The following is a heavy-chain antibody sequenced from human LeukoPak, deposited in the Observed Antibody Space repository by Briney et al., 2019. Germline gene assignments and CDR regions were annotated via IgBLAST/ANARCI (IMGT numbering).Heavy chain of an antibody. CDR2: IKQDGSEK. D-gene: IGHD3-10*01. J-gene: IGHJ4*02. V-gene: IGHV3-7*01. CDR3: ARERSYGEYYFDY. Sequence: GGSLRLSCAASGFTFSSYWMSWVRQAPGKGLEWVANIKQDGSEKYYVDSVKGRFTISRDNSKNTLYLQMNSLRAEDTAVYYCARERSYGEYYFDYWGQGTLVTVSS. CDR1: GFTFSSYW.